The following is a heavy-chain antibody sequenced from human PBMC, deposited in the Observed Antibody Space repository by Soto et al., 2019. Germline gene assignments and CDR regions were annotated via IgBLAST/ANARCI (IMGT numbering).Heavy chain of an antibody. CDR1: GFTFSSYS. D-gene: IGHD3-9*01. CDR2: IGPFGRTI. Sequence: GGSLRLSCAASGFTFSSYSMDWVRQAPGKGLEWVSYIGPFGRTIYYADSVKGRFTISRDNAKNSLFLLLNSLRAEDTAVYYCARDKDWAFDYWGQGTLVTVSS. CDR3: ARDKDWAFDY. J-gene: IGHJ4*02. V-gene: IGHV3-48*01.